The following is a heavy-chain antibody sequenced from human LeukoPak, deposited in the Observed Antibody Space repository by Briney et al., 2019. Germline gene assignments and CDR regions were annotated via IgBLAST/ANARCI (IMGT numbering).Heavy chain of an antibody. CDR1: GVSISGGGYF. Sequence: SETLSLTCTVSGVSISGGGYFWSWIRLPPGKGLEWIGYIYHSGSTYYNPSLKSRVTISVDRSKNQFSLKLNSVTAADTAVYYCARGRGVGATDFDYWGQGTLVTVPS. V-gene: IGHV4-30-2*01. D-gene: IGHD1-26*01. J-gene: IGHJ4*02. CDR2: IYHSGST. CDR3: ARGRGVGATDFDY.